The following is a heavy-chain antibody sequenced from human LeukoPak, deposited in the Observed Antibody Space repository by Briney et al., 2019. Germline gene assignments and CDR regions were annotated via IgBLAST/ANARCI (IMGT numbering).Heavy chain of an antibody. CDR1: GGSISSGGYY. V-gene: IGHV4-31*03. Sequence: SQTLSLTCTVSGGSISSGGYYWSWIRQHPGKGLEWIGYIYYSGSTYYNPSLKSRVTISVDTSKNQFSLKLSSVTAADTAVYYCARCVTVVVPAAMSSVRRRHQFDYWGQGTLVTVSS. D-gene: IGHD2-2*01. CDR2: IYYSGST. CDR3: ARCVTVVVPAAMSSVRRRHQFDY. J-gene: IGHJ4*02.